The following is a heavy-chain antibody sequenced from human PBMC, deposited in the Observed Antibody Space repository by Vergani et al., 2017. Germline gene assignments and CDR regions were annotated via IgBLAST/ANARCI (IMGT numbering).Heavy chain of an antibody. CDR3: AKAGDSSGYYPDGFDY. CDR2: SSGSGGST. V-gene: IGHV3-23*04. Sequence: VQLVESGGGVVQPGRSLRLSCAASGFTFSSYAMSWVRQAPGKGLEWVSASSGSGGSTYYADSVKGRLTIARDNSKNTLYLQMNSLRAEDTAVYDCAKAGDSSGYYPDGFDYWGQGTLVTVSS. CDR1: GFTFSSYA. J-gene: IGHJ4*02. D-gene: IGHD3-22*01.